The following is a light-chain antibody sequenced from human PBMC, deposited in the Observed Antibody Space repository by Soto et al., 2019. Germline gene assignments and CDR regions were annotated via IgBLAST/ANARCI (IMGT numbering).Light chain of an antibody. CDR2: NAS. Sequence: IVLTQSPATLSLSPGDRATLSCGASQRVSVYLAWYQQKPGQYPRLLIYNASNRATGIPARFSTSGSGTDFTLTISSLEPEDFAVYYCQQRHNWPRTFGQGTKV. J-gene: IGKJ1*01. CDR1: QRVSVY. V-gene: IGKV3-11*01. CDR3: QQRHNWPRT.